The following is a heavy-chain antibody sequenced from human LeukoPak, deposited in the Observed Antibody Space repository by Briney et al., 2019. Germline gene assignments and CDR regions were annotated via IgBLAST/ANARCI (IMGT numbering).Heavy chain of an antibody. CDR2: IYPGDADT. D-gene: IGHD3-16*02. V-gene: IGHV5-51*01. CDR3: ARQWGDYVWGSYRFSAFDI. Sequence: GGSLKISCKGSGYSFTSYWIGWVRQLPGKGLEGLGIIYPGDADTRYGASFQGQVTISADKSISTAYLQWSSLKASDTAMYYCARQWGDYVWGSYRFSAFDIWGPGKIVTLS. J-gene: IGHJ3*02. CDR1: GYSFTSYW.